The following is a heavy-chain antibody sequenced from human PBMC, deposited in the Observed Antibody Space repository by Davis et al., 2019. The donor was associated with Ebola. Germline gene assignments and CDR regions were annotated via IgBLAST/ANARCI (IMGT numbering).Heavy chain of an antibody. J-gene: IGHJ4*02. CDR3: SKRIKAGAGAPSDY. V-gene: IGHV3-7*03. D-gene: IGHD6-13*01. CDR1: GFTFSSYW. Sequence: ESLKISCAASGFTFSSYWMSWVRQAPGKGLEWVANIKQDGSEKYYVDSVKGRFTISRDNSKNTLYLQMNSLRADDTAIYYCSKRIKAGAGAPSDYWGQGTLVTVSS. CDR2: IKQDGSEK.